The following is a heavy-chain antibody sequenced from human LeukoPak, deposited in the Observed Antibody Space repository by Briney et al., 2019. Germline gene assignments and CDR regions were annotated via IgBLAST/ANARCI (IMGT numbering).Heavy chain of an antibody. CDR1: GFTFSSYA. V-gene: IGHV3-30*04. CDR3: AKEYRLVAVAGTSYFDY. Sequence: GGSLRLSCAASGFTFSSYAMHWVRQAPGKGLEWVAVISYDGSNKYYADSVKGRFTISRDNSKNTLYLQMNSLRAEDTAVYYCAKEYRLVAVAGTSYFDYWGQGTLVTVSS. J-gene: IGHJ4*02. CDR2: ISYDGSNK. D-gene: IGHD6-19*01.